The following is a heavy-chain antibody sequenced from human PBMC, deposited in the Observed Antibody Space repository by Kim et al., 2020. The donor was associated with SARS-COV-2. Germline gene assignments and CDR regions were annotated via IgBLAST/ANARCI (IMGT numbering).Heavy chain of an antibody. CDR2: INPDGSET. V-gene: IGHV3-7*01. Sequence: GGSLRLSCAASGFTFTNFWMGWVRQASGKGPEWVANINPDGSETFYVDSVKGRFTISRDNANDAVYLQLNNLRGEETAIYYCARAWHNWNPFDYWGQGTLVTVSS. D-gene: IGHD1-20*01. CDR3: ARAWHNWNPFDY. J-gene: IGHJ4*02. CDR1: GFTFTNFW.